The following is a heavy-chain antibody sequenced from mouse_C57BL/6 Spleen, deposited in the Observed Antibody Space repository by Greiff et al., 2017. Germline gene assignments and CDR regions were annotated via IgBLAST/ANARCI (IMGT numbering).Heavy chain of an antibody. J-gene: IGHJ4*01. D-gene: IGHD4-1*01. CDR3: AKINWPYAMDY. Sequence: VQLQQSGPGLVRPSQSLSITCTVSGFSLTSYGVHWVRQPPGKGLEWLGVIWSGGSTDYNAAFISRLSISKDNSKSQVFFKMNSLQADDTAIYYCAKINWPYAMDYWGQGTSVTVSS. CDR1: GFSLTSYG. V-gene: IGHV2-4*01. CDR2: IWSGGST.